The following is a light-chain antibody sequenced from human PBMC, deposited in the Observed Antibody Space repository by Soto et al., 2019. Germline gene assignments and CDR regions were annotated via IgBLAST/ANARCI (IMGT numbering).Light chain of an antibody. J-gene: IGKJ1*01. CDR1: QSVSNN. CDR2: GAS. V-gene: IGKV3-15*01. Sequence: EIVMTQSPATLSVSPGERATLSCRASQSVSNNLAWYQQKPGQAPRLLIYGASTRATGIPARFSGSGSGTEFPLTISSLQYEDFAVYYCQQYNNWPRTFGRGTKVEIK. CDR3: QQYNNWPRT.